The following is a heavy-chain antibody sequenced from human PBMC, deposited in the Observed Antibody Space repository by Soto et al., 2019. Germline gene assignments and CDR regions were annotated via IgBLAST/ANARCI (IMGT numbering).Heavy chain of an antibody. Sequence: GGSLRLSCAASGFTFDDYGMSWVRQAPGKGLEWVSGINWNGGSTGYADSVKGRFTISRDNAKNSLYLQMNSLRAEDTALYHCARENKAVVGRTYYYYYYMDVWGKGTTVTVSS. J-gene: IGHJ6*03. CDR3: ARENKAVVGRTYYYYYYMDV. CDR1: GFTFDDYG. CDR2: INWNGGST. D-gene: IGHD2-15*01. V-gene: IGHV3-20*01.